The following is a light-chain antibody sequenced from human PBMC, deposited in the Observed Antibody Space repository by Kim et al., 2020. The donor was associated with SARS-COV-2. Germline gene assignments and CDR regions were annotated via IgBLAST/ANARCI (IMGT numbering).Light chain of an antibody. V-gene: IGLV3-21*02. CDR1: NIGSKS. CDR2: DDS. CDR3: QVWDTSSHHMI. J-gene: IGLJ2*01. Sequence: PGQTARITCGGNNIGSKSVPWYQQKPGQAPVLVLYDDSDRPSGIPERFSGSNSGNTATLTISRVEAGDEADYYCQVWDTSSHHMIFGGGTQLTVL.